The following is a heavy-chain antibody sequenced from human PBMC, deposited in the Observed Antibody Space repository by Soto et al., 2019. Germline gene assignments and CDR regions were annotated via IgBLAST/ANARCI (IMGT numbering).Heavy chain of an antibody. CDR3: ARRASGSQFNYYYGMDV. CDR2: ISAYNGNT. J-gene: IGHJ6*02. V-gene: IGHV1-18*04. CDR1: GYTFTSYG. D-gene: IGHD1-26*01. Sequence: QVQLVQSGAEVKKPGASVKVSCKASGYTFTSYGISWVRQAPGQGLEWMGWISAYNGNTNYAQKLQGRVTMTTDTSTSTAYMEPRSLRSDDTAVYYCARRASGSQFNYYYGMDVWGQGTTVTVSS.